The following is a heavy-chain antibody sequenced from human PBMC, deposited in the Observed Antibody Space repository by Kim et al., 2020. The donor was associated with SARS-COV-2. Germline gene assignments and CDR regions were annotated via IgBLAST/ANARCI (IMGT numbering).Heavy chain of an antibody. CDR3: ARDNTYYGMDV. J-gene: IGHJ6*02. Sequence: DYADSVKGRCTTSRDNSKNTLYLQMNSLRAEDTAVYYCARDNTYYGMDVWGQGTTVTVSS. V-gene: IGHV3-33*01.